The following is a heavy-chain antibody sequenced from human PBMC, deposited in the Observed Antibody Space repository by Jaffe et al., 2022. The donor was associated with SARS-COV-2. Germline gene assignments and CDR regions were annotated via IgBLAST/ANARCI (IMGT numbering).Heavy chain of an antibody. Sequence: QVQLQQWGAGLLKPSETLSLTCAVYGGSFSGYYWSWIRQPPGKGLEWIGEINHSGSTNYNPSLKSRVTISVDTSKNQFSLKLSSVTAADTAVYYCARSRRGRSRHYYYYGMDVWGQGTTVTVSS. V-gene: IGHV4-34*01. J-gene: IGHJ6*02. CDR1: GGSFSGYY. CDR2: INHSGST. D-gene: IGHD3-10*01. CDR3: ARSRRGRSRHYYYYGMDV.